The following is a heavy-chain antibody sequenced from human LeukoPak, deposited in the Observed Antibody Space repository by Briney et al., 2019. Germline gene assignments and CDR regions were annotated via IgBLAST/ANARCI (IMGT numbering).Heavy chain of an antibody. CDR3: AKDTYYFESIGSPRPALNDN. CDR1: GFTFEINT. D-gene: IGHD3-22*01. J-gene: IGHJ4*02. CDR2: IISTSHL. Sequence: PAGSLRLSCAASGFTFEINTMNWVRQAPGKGLEWVSSIISTSHLYYADSVRGRFTVSRDNAKNSLYLQMNSMRAGDTAVYYCAKDTYYFESIGSPRPALNDNWGQGTLVTVSS. V-gene: IGHV3-21*01.